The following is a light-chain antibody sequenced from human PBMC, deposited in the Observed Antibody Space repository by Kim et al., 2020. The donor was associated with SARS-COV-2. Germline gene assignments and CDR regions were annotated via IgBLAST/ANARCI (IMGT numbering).Light chain of an antibody. CDR1: SGHSNYA. V-gene: IGLV4-69*01. CDR3: QTWGTGIVV. CDR2: LNSDGSH. J-gene: IGLJ2*01. Sequence: APVKTTCTLSSGHSNYAIAWHQQQPEKGPRYLMKLNSDGSHSKGDGIPDRFSGSSSGAERYLTISSLQSEDEADYYCQTWGTGIVVFGGGTQLTVL.